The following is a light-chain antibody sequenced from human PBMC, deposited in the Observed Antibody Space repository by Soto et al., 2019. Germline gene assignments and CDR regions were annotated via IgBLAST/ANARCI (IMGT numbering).Light chain of an antibody. Sequence: QTVVTQEPSFSVSPGGTVTLTCGLSSGSVSTNYYPNWYQQTPRQAPRTLIYNTNIRSSGVPDRFSGSILGNKAALTITGAQADDESDYYCLLYMGGGIWVFGGGTKLTVL. CDR2: NTN. V-gene: IGLV8-61*01. CDR3: LLYMGGGIWV. CDR1: SGSVSTNYY. J-gene: IGLJ3*02.